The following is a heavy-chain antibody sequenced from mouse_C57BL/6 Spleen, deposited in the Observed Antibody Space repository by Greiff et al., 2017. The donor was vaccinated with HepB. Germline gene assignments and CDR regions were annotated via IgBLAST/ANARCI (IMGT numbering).Heavy chain of an antibody. Sequence: VQLQQSGPELVKPGASVKISCKASGYTFTDYYMNWVKQSHGKSLEWIGDINPNNGGTSYNQKFKGKATLTVDKSSSTAYMELRSLTSEDSAVYYCARGEDDYDWFAYWGQGTLVTVSA. CDR1: GYTFTDYY. V-gene: IGHV1-26*01. CDR3: ARGEDDYDWFAY. D-gene: IGHD2-4*01. CDR2: INPNNGGT. J-gene: IGHJ3*01.